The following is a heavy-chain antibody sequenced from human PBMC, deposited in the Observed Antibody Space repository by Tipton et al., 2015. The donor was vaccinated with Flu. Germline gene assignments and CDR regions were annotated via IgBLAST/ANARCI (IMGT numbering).Heavy chain of an antibody. J-gene: IGHJ5*02. D-gene: IGHD4-11*01. Sequence: GLVKPSETLSLTCTVFGGSISSYYWSWIRQPPGKGLEWIGYIYYSGSTNYNPSLRSRVTIAVDRPKNQFSLRLTSVTAADTAVYYCARRDYSNYVSEPKNWFDPWGQGTLVTVSS. CDR3: ARRDYSNYVSEPKNWFDP. V-gene: IGHV4-59*08. CDR2: IYYSGST. CDR1: GGSISSYY.